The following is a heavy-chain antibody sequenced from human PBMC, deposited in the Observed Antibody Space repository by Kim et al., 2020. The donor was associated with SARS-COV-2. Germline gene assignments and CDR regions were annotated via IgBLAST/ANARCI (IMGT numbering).Heavy chain of an antibody. CDR3: ARSLWGGVSKELGY. V-gene: IGHV1-18*01. J-gene: IGHJ4*02. Sequence: AQKLQGRVTMTTDTSTSTAYMELRSLRSDDTAVYYCARSLWGGVSKELGYWGQGTLVTVSS. D-gene: IGHD2-8*01.